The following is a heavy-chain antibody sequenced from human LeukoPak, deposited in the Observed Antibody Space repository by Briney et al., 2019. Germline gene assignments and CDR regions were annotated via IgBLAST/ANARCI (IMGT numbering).Heavy chain of an antibody. V-gene: IGHV4-59*01. D-gene: IGHD3-22*01. Sequence: SETLSLTCTVSDDSIKSYFWTWIRQSPGKGMEWIGYVFYSGSTSYNPSLRSRLTMSVDTSKSQFSLNLNSVTTADTAKYYCARGTRRHYDGSGYYYGEFDSWGQGILVTVSS. J-gene: IGHJ4*02. CDR3: ARGTRRHYDGSGYYYGEFDS. CDR2: VFYSGST. CDR1: DDSIKSYF.